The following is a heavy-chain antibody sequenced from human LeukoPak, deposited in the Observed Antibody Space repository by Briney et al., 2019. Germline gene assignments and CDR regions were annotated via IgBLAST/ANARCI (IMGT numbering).Heavy chain of an antibody. V-gene: IGHV3-15*01. CDR2: FKSKTDGGTT. CDR3: IMTYH. Sequence: GWSLRLSCAASGFTFSNAWMSWVRQAPGKGLEWVGRFKSKTDGGTTDYAAPVKGRFTISGDDSKNTLYLQMNSLKTEDTAVYYCIMTYHWGQGTLVTVSS. CDR1: GFTFSNAW. J-gene: IGHJ1*01.